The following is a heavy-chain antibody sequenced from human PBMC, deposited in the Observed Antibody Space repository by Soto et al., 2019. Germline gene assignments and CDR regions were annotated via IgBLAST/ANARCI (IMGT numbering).Heavy chain of an antibody. CDR2: ISGSGGST. Sequence: GGSLRLSCAASGFTFSSYAMSWVRQAPGKGLEWVSAISGSGGSTYYADSVKGRFTISRDNSKNTLYLQMNSLRAEDTAVYYCAKDPGEQWLADDAFDIWGQGTMVTVSS. D-gene: IGHD6-19*01. J-gene: IGHJ3*02. V-gene: IGHV3-23*01. CDR3: AKDPGEQWLADDAFDI. CDR1: GFTFSSYA.